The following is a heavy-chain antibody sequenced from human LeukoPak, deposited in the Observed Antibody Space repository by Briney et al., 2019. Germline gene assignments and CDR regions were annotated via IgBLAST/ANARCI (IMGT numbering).Heavy chain of an antibody. CDR1: GGSISSGGYY. D-gene: IGHD2-2*01. V-gene: IGHV4-30-2*05. CDR3: AREGGGSGYCSSTSCDP. J-gene: IGHJ5*02. CDR2: IYHSGST. Sequence: SETLSLTCTVSGGSISSGGYYWSWIRQPPGKGLEWIGYIYHSGSTYYNPSLKSRVTISVDTSKNQFSLKLSSVTAADTAVYYCAREGGGSGYCSSTSCDPWGQGTLVTVSS.